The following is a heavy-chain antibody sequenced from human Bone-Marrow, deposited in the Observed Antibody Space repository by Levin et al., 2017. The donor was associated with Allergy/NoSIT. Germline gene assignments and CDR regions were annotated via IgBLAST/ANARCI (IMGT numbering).Heavy chain of an antibody. CDR1: GYTFSGYY. V-gene: IGHV1-2*06. J-gene: IGHJ5*02. D-gene: IGHD2-21*01. CDR3: ARGGLTSVIIWDSNWFDP. Sequence: PGESLKISCRALGYTFSGYYIHWVRQAPGQGLQWMGRFKPDSGDTSYAPKFQGRVTMTSETSLSTAYMEVNRLDFDDTAVYYCARGGLTSVIIWDSNWFDPWGRGTQVTVSS. CDR2: FKPDSGDT.